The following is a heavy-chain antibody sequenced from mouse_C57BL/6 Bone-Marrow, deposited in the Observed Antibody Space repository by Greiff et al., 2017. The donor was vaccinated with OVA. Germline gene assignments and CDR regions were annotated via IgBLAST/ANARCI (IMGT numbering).Heavy chain of an antibody. V-gene: IGHV1-19*01. CDR1: GYTFTDYY. D-gene: IGHD1-1*01. J-gene: IGHJ2*01. CDR2: INPYNGGT. CDR3: ARFITTVVARDFDY. Sequence: VQLKESGPVLVKPGASVKMSCKASGYTFTDYYMNWVKQSHGKSLEWIGVINPYNGGTSYNQKFKGKATLTVDKSSSTAYMELNSLTSEDSAVYYCARFITTVVARDFDYWGQGTTRTVSS.